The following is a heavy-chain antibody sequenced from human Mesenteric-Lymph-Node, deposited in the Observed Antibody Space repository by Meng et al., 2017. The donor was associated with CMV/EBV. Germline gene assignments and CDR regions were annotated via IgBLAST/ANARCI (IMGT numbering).Heavy chain of an antibody. CDR3: ASAGYTTGWYAIDF. CDR2: ISTAESTM. CDR1: GFTFSSYS. V-gene: IGHV3-48*02. J-gene: IGHJ4*02. Sequence: GGSLRLSCAASGFTFSSYSMNWVRQAPGKGLEWVSTISTAESTMFYADSVKGRFTISRDNAKNSLYLQMSSLRDEDTAVYYCASAGYTTGWYAIDFWGQGTLVTVSS. D-gene: IGHD6-19*01.